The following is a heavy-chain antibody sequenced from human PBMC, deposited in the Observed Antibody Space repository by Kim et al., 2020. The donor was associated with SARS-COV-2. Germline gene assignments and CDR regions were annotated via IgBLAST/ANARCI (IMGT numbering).Heavy chain of an antibody. Sequence: GGSLRLSCAASGFTFSSYAMSWVRQAPGKGLEWVSAISGSGGSTYYADSVKGRFTISRDNSKNTLYLQMNSLRAEDTAVYYCAKDSPYYDILTGYYMNYWGQGTLVTVSS. J-gene: IGHJ4*02. CDR2: ISGSGGST. V-gene: IGHV3-23*01. D-gene: IGHD3-9*01. CDR3: AKDSPYYDILTGYYMNY. CDR1: GFTFSSYA.